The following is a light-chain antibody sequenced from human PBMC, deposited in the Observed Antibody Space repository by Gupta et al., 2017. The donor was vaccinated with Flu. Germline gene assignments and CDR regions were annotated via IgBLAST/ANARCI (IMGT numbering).Light chain of an antibody. CDR2: NNN. CDR1: SNIGSNV. CDR3: AAWDDSLNGLWV. V-gene: IGLV1-44*01. Sequence: SNIGSNVVSWYQQLPGTAPKLLIYNNNQRPSGVPYRFSGSKSGTSASLAIRGLQSEDEADYYCAAWDDSLNGLWVFGGGTKLTVL. J-gene: IGLJ3*02.